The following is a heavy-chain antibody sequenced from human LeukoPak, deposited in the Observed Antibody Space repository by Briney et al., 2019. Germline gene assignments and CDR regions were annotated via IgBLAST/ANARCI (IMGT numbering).Heavy chain of an antibody. Sequence: ASVKVSCKASGYTFTGYYIHWARQAPGQGLEWMGIVNPSGGTTSYAQKFQGRVTMTRDTSTSTVYMELSSLRSEDTAVYYCARDSSGYDYAPVDYWGQGTLVTVSS. CDR2: VNPSGGTT. J-gene: IGHJ4*02. V-gene: IGHV1-46*01. CDR1: GYTFTGYY. D-gene: IGHD5-12*01. CDR3: ARDSSGYDYAPVDY.